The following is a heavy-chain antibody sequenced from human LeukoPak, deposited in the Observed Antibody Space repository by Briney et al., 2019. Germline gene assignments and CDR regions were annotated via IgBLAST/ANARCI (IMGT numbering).Heavy chain of an antibody. V-gene: IGHV4-34*01. Sequence: IPSETLSLTCAVYGGSFSGYYWSWIRQPPGKGLEWIGEINHSGSTNYNPSLKSRVTISVDTSKNQFSLKLSSVTAADTAVYYCARGYCSSTSCPGGGWFDPWGQGTLATVSS. J-gene: IGHJ5*02. CDR2: INHSGST. CDR3: ARGYCSSTSCPGGGWFDP. CDR1: GGSFSGYY. D-gene: IGHD2-2*01.